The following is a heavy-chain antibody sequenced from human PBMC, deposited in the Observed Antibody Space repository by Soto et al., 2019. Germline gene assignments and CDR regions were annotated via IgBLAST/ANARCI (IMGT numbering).Heavy chain of an antibody. J-gene: IGHJ4*02. Sequence: QVQLMQSGAEVKKPGASVKVSCKASGVTFTDYYIHWVRQAPGQGLEWMGTVNPSGGHTTYAQHFLGRVTMTRDTSTSTCYMELTSLTSDDTAIYYCARGGHVVVVTAALDYWGQGTLVTVSS. CDR3: ARGGHVVVVTAALDY. CDR1: GVTFTDYY. D-gene: IGHD2-21*02. CDR2: VNPSGGHT. V-gene: IGHV1-46*01.